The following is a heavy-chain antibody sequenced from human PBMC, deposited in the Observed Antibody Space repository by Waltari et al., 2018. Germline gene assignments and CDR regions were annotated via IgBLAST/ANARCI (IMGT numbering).Heavy chain of an antibody. J-gene: IGHJ5*02. D-gene: IGHD2-15*01. CDR1: GESMSDNYW. V-gene: IGHV4-4*02. CDR2: VHRSGRT. CDR3: ARDRGRGLYLDT. Sequence: QLQLQESGPGLVKPSGTPSLSCAVSGESMSDNYWWSWVRQSPQKGLEWIGQVHRSGRTNYNPSFASRVTMSIDTSNNHFSLKMTSVAAADTAVYYCARDRGRGLYLDTWGPGTLVAVS.